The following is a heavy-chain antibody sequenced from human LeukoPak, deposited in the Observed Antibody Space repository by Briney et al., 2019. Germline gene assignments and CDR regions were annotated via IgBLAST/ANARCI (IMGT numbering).Heavy chain of an antibody. V-gene: IGHV3-30*02. CDR2: IRYDGSNK. D-gene: IGHD3-22*01. CDR3: AKSPDYYDSSGYLDY. CDR1: GFTFSSYG. Sequence: PGGSLRLSCAASGFTFSSYGMHWVRQAPGKGLEWVAFIRYDGSNKYYADSVKGRFTISRDNSKSTLYLQMNSLRAEDTAVYYCAKSPDYYDSSGYLDYWGQGTLVTVSS. J-gene: IGHJ4*02.